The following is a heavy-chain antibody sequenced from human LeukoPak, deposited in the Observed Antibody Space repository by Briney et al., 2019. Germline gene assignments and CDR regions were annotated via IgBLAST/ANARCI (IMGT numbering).Heavy chain of an antibody. V-gene: IGHV3-21*01. Sequence: GGSLRLSCAASGFTFSSYSMNWVRQAPGKGLEWVSSISTSSSYIYYADSVKGRITISRDNARKSLSLQMNSLRAEDTAVYYCARGSRNSGSTHDFDYWGQGTLVTVSS. CDR3: ARGSRNSGSTHDFDY. CDR1: GFTFSSYS. J-gene: IGHJ4*02. D-gene: IGHD3-10*01. CDR2: ISTSSSYI.